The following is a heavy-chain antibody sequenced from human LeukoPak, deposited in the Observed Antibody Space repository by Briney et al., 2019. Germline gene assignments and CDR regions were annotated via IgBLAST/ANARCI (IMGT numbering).Heavy chain of an antibody. CDR1: GGSISSSNYY. CDR3: AGLVVATATIDY. V-gene: IGHV4-39*01. Sequence: SETLSLTCTVSGGSISSSNYYWGWIRHPPGKGLEWIGNIFYSGSTYYNPSLKSRVTISVDTSKKQFSQKLSSVTAADTAVYYCAGLVVATATIDYWGQGTLVTVSS. CDR2: IFYSGST. J-gene: IGHJ4*02. D-gene: IGHD2-21*02.